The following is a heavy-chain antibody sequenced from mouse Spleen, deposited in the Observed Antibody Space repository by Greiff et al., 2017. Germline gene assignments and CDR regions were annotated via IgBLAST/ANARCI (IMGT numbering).Heavy chain of an antibody. D-gene: IGHD2-13*01. CDR1: GYSFTGYY. CDR2: INPSTGGT. CDR3: ARSYGDYLAWFAY. J-gene: IGHJ3*01. Sequence: VQLQQSGPELVKPGASVKISCKASGYSFTGYYMNWVKQSPEKSLEWIGEINPSTGGTTYNQKFKAKATLTVDKSSSTAYMQLKSLTSEDSAVYYWARSYGDYLAWFAYWGQGTLVTVSA. V-gene: IGHV1-42*01.